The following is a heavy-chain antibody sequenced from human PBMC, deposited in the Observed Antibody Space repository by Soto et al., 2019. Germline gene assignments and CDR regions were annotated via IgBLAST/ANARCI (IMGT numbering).Heavy chain of an antibody. V-gene: IGHV4-34*01. CDR1: GGSFSGYY. CDR3: ARGHSGYYYYYGMDV. CDR2: INHSGST. J-gene: IGHJ6*02. Sequence: SETLSLTCAVYGGSFSGYYWSWIRQPPGKGLEWIGEINHSGSTNYNPSLKSRVTISVDTSKNQFSLKLSSVTAADTAVYYCARGHSGYYYYYGMDVWGQGTTVTVSS. D-gene: IGHD3-10*01.